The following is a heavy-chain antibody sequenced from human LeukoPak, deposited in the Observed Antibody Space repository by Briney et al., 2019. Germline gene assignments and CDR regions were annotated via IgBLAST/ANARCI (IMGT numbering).Heavy chain of an antibody. CDR2: IIPIFGTA. V-gene: IGHV1-69*05. Sequence: GASVKVSCKASAGTLSSCAISWVRQAPGQGREWMGGIIPIFGTANYAQKFQGRVTITTDESTSTAYMELSSLRSEDTAVYYCARDSSVVGATSRYFDYWGQGTLVTVSS. CDR1: AGTLSSCA. CDR3: ARDSSVVGATSRYFDY. D-gene: IGHD1-26*01. J-gene: IGHJ4*02.